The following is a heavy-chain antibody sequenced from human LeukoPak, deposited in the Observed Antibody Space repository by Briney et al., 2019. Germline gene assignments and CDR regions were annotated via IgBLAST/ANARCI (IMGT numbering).Heavy chain of an antibody. CDR3: ARHGSGSYFRWFDP. J-gene: IGHJ5*02. CDR2: IYYSGTT. CDR1: GGSISSYY. D-gene: IGHD1-26*01. V-gene: IGHV4-59*01. Sequence: SETLSLTCAVSGGSISSYYWSWIRLPPEKGLEWIGYIYYSGTTNYSPSLMSRVTMSVDTSKNQFSLKLSSVTAADTAVYYCARHGSGSYFRWFDPWGQGTLVTVSS.